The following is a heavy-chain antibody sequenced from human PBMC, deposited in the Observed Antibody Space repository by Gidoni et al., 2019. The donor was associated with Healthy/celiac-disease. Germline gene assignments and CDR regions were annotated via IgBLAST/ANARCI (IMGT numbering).Heavy chain of an antibody. CDR3: ARVSGQLAGYYDIYYGMDV. J-gene: IGHJ6*02. V-gene: IGHV4-59*01. CDR1: GGSISSYY. D-gene: IGHD3-9*01. CDR2: IYYSGST. Sequence: QVQLQESGPGLVKPSETLSLTCTVSGGSISSYYWSWIRQPPGKGLEWIGYIYYSGSTNYNPSLKSRVTISVDTSKNQFSLKLSSVTAADTAVYYCARVSGQLAGYYDIYYGMDVWGQGTTVTVSS.